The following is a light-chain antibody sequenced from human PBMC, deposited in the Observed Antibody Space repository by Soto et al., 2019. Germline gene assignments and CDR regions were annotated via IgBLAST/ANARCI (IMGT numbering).Light chain of an antibody. Sequence: EIVLTQSPATLSLSPGERATLSCRASQSVSSYLAWYQQKPGQAPRLLIYDASNRATGIPARFSGSGSGTDFTLTISSLEPEDFAVYYCQQRSTWPPFTFGPETKVDI. J-gene: IGKJ3*01. V-gene: IGKV3-11*01. CDR1: QSVSSY. CDR3: QQRSTWPPFT. CDR2: DAS.